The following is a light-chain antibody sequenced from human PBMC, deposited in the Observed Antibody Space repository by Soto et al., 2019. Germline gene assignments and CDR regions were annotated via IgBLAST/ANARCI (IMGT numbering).Light chain of an antibody. J-gene: IGLJ2*01. CDR3: SSYTSSTYLV. CDR2: GVI. CDR1: SSDIVYSF. Sequence: QSVLTQPASVSGSPGQSITISCTGSSSDIVYSFVSWYQQHPGKAPKLIIYGVINRPSGVSNRFSGSKSDNTASLTISGLQAEDEADYYCSSYTSSTYLVFGGGTKVTVL. V-gene: IGLV2-14*03.